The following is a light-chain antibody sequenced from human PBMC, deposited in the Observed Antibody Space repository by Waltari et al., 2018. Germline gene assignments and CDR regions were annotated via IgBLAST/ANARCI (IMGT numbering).Light chain of an antibody. CDR2: GTS. CDR3: QSYDTTLSVV. Sequence: QSVLTQPPSVSGAPGQKVTISCTGSGSNIGAGYDVHWYQQLPRAAPKLLIYGTSSRPLGVPDRFFGSTSGTSASLAITGLQAEDEADYYCQSYDTTLSVVFGGGTKLTVL. CDR1: GSNIGAGYD. J-gene: IGLJ3*02. V-gene: IGLV1-40*01.